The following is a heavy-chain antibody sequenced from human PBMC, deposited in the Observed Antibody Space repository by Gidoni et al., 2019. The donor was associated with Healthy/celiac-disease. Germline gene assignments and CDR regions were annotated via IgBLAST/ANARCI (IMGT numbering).Heavy chain of an antibody. CDR2: ISYDGSNK. D-gene: IGHD2-2*01. Sequence: QVQLVESGGGVVQPGRSLRLSCAASGFTFSSYGMHWARQAPGKGLEWVAVISYDGSNKYYADSVKGRFTISRDNSKNTLYLQMNSLRAEDTAVYYCALNGAYCSSTSCYGYYGMDVWGQGTTVTVSS. J-gene: IGHJ6*02. CDR3: ALNGAYCSSTSCYGYYGMDV. CDR1: GFTFSSYG. V-gene: IGHV3-30*03.